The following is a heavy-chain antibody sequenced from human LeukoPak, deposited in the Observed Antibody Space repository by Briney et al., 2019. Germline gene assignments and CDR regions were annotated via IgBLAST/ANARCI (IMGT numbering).Heavy chain of an antibody. CDR1: GGSISSYY. D-gene: IGHD6-19*01. J-gene: IGHJ4*02. V-gene: IGHV4-59*01. Sequence: SETLSLTRTVSGGSISSYYWSWIRQPPGKGLEWIGYIYYSGSTNYNPSLKSRVTISVDTSKNQFSLKLSSVTAADTAVYYCAAGIAVAGPFDYWGQGTLVTVSS. CDR2: IYYSGST. CDR3: AAGIAVAGPFDY.